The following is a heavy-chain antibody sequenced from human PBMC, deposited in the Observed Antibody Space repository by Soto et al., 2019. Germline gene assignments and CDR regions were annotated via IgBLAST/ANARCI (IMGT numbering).Heavy chain of an antibody. D-gene: IGHD5-18*01. CDR3: ARETDTSMVDY. J-gene: IGHJ4*02. Sequence: QVQLVQSGAEVKKPGASVKVSCQTSGYNFSAYYFNWVRQAAGQGPEWMGWLNPRNGQTGYVQKFRGRVTMTRDTSIATVYLELSRLTSEGTAIYFCARETDTSMVDYWGQGTLVTVSS. V-gene: IGHV1-8*01. CDR2: LNPRNGQT. CDR1: GYNFSAYY.